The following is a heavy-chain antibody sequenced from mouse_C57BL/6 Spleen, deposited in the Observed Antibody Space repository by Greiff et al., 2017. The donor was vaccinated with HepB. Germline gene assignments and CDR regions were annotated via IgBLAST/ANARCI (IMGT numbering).Heavy chain of an antibody. CDR2: ISSGGDYI. Sequence: EVQRVESGEGLVKPGGSLKLSCAASGFTFSSYAMSWVRQTPEKRLEWVAYISSGGDYIYYADTVKGRFTISRDNARNTLYLQMSSLKSEDTAMYYCTRDYYGSSTGYFEVWGTGTTVTVSS. V-gene: IGHV5-9-1*02. CDR1: GFTFSSYA. CDR3: TRDYYGSSTGYFEV. D-gene: IGHD1-1*01. J-gene: IGHJ1*03.